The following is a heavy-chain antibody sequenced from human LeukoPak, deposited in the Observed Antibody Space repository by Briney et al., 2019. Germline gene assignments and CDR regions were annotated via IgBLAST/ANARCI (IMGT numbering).Heavy chain of an antibody. CDR3: ARDPYSGNYGNYYYYYMDV. D-gene: IGHD1-26*01. J-gene: IGHJ6*03. CDR1: GFTFNNYN. CDR2: ITSSGTYI. V-gene: IGHV3-21*01. Sequence: GGSLRLSCATSGFTFNNYNMNWVRQAPGRALEWVSSITSSGTYIFYADSVKGRFTISRDNAKNSLYLQMNSLGPEDTAVYYCARDPYSGNYGNYYYYYMDVWGKGTTVAISS.